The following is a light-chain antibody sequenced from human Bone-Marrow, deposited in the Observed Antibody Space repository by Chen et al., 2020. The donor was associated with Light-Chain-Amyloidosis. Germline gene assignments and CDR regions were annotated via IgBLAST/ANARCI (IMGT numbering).Light chain of an antibody. V-gene: IGKV3-20*01. CDR2: GSS. J-gene: IGKJ4*01. Sequence: DIVLTQPPGTVSLSPVEGANLSCTASQTISSNYLTWYQQKFGKAPRLLIYGSSSRATGIPDRFTGSGSGTDFTLTINRLEPEDFAMYYCQQYGTSPLTFGGGTKVEIK. CDR3: QQYGTSPLT. CDR1: QTISSNY.